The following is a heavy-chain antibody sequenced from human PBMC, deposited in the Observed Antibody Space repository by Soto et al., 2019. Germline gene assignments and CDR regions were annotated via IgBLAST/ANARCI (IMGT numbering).Heavy chain of an antibody. V-gene: IGHV3-73*01. CDR2: IRSKGNNYAT. CDR3: SRQASDFWSGKPQYYMDV. Sequence: ESGGGLVQPGGSLKVSCAASGFTFSGSAMHWVRQASGKGLEWVGRIRSKGNNYATAYGASLKGRFTISRDDSKNTAYLQMNSLNTEDTAVYYCSRQASDFWSGKPQYYMDVWGKGTTVTVSS. CDR1: GFTFSGSA. D-gene: IGHD3-3*01. J-gene: IGHJ6*03.